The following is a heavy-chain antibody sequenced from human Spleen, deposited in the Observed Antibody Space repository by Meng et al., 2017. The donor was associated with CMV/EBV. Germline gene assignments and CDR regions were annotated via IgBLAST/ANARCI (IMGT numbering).Heavy chain of an antibody. CDR2: ISSSSSYI. D-gene: IGHD3-10*01. Sequence: GESLKISCAASGFTFSSYSMNWVRQAPGKGLEWVSSISSSSSYIYYADSVKGRFTISRDDAKNSLYLQMNSLRAEDTAVYYCAREEISGSPVDYWGQGTLVTVSS. J-gene: IGHJ4*02. CDR1: GFTFSSYS. V-gene: IGHV3-21*01. CDR3: AREEISGSPVDY.